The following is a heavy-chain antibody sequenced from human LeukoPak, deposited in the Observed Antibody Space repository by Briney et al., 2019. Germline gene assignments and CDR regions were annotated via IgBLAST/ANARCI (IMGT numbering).Heavy chain of an antibody. Sequence: SETLSLTCTVSGGSVNSGDSYWSWIRQPPGKGLEWIAYIYYSGSTDYNPSLKSRVTISVDTSKNQFSLKLSSVTAADTAMYYCARTSNFYGTYYFDYWGQGTLVTASS. V-gene: IGHV4-61*08. J-gene: IGHJ4*02. CDR1: GGSVNSGDSY. CDR3: ARTSNFYGTYYFDY. D-gene: IGHD4-17*01. CDR2: IYYSGST.